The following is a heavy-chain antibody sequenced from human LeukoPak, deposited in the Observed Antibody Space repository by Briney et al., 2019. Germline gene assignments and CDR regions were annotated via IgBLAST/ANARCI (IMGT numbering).Heavy chain of an antibody. D-gene: IGHD3-10*01. Sequence: PSEGLSLTCAVYGESLRGYYWRGVRQPPGKGREGGGEINHSGSSNYNPALKSRVTISVATSTNQFSLTLRSVTAADTAVYYCASGYGSGSYFAFDIWGQGTMVTVSS. J-gene: IGHJ3*02. CDR3: ASGYGSGSYFAFDI. CDR1: GESLRGYY. CDR2: INHSGSS. V-gene: IGHV4-34*01.